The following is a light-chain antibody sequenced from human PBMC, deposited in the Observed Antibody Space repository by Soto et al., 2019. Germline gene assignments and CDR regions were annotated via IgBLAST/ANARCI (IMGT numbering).Light chain of an antibody. CDR3: QQYNSYSMST. V-gene: IGKV1-5*01. CDR2: DAS. CDR1: QSIGDW. J-gene: IGKJ2*01. Sequence: DIQMTQSPSTLSASVGDRVTITCRASQSIGDWLAWYQQRPGKAPSLLIYDASVSASGIPTRFSGSGSGTEVTLTITGLQPDDFANYYCQQYNSYSMSTFGQVTKVEI.